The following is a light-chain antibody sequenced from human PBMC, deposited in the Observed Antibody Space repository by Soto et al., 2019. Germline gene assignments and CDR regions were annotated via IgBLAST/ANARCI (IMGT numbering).Light chain of an antibody. CDR3: QQYYDYPPLI. CDR2: GAS. Sequence: EIVMTQSPATLSVSPGERATLSCRASRNINRKLAWYQQKPGQAPRLLISGASTRATGIPARFSSSGSGTEFTTPISSLQSEDFAVYYCQQYYDYPPLIFGGGTKVEIK. CDR1: RNINRK. V-gene: IGKV3-15*01. J-gene: IGKJ4*01.